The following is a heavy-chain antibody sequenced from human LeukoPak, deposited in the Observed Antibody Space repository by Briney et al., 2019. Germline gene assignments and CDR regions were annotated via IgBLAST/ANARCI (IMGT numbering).Heavy chain of an antibody. V-gene: IGHV3-53*01. CDR3: ASGYSSGWSANDAFDI. CDR2: IYSGGST. CDR1: GFTVSSNY. Sequence: GGSLRLSCAASGFTVSSNYMSWVRQAPGKGLEWVSVIYSGGSTYYADSVKGQFTISRDNSKNTLYLQMNSLRAEDTAVYYCASGYSSGWSANDAFDIWGQGTMATVSS. J-gene: IGHJ3*02. D-gene: IGHD6-19*01.